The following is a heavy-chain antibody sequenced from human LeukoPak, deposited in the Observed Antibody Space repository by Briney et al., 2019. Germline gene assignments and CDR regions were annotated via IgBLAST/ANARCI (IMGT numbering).Heavy chain of an antibody. J-gene: IGHJ3*02. CDR1: GYTFTSYA. D-gene: IGHD2-8*01. V-gene: IGHV7-4-1*02. Sequence: ASVKVSCKAFGYTFTSYAMNWVRQAPGQGLEWMGWINTNTGNPTYAQGFTGRFVFSLDTSVSTAYLQISSLKAEDTAVYYCARGDIVLMVYAKTVQPDAFDIWGQGTMVTVSS. CDR2: INTNTGNP. CDR3: ARGDIVLMVYAKTVQPDAFDI.